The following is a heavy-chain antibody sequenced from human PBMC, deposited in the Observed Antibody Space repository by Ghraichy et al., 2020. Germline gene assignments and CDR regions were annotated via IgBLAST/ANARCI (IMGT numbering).Heavy chain of an antibody. V-gene: IGHV4-39*07. J-gene: IGHJ3*02. CDR2: IYYSGSS. Sequence: SETLSLTCTVSGGSIRSINYYWGWIRQPPGKGLEWIGSIYYSGSSYYNPSLKSRVTISINTSKNQFSLKLSSVTAADTAVYYCARDLLIAAAGTSFLTFDIWGQGTLVTVSS. CDR1: GGSIRSINYY. CDR3: ARDLLIAAAGTSFLTFDI. D-gene: IGHD6-13*01.